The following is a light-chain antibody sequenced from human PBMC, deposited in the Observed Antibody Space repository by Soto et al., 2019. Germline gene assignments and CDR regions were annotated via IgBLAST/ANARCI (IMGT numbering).Light chain of an antibody. CDR1: SSDVGGYNY. CDR3: SSYTTSNTRQIV. Sequence: QSVLTQPASVSGSPGQSITISCTGTSSDVGGYNYVSWYQQHPGKAPKFMIYDVSNRPSGVSNRFSGSKSGSTASLTISGLQAEDEADYYCSSYTTSNTRQIVFGTGT. V-gene: IGLV2-14*01. CDR2: DVS. J-gene: IGLJ1*01.